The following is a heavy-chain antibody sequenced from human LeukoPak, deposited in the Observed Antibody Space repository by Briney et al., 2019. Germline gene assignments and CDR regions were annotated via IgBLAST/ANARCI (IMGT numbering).Heavy chain of an antibody. D-gene: IGHD3-10*01. CDR1: GGSISSYY. CDR2: IYYSGST. Sequence: PSETLSLTCTVSGGSISSYYWSWIRQPPGKGLEWIGYIYYSGSTNYNPSLKSRVTISVDTSKNQFSLKLSSVTAADTAVYYCARHMRVLWPVRGVLNWFDPWGQGTLVTVSS. V-gene: IGHV4-59*08. CDR3: ARHMRVLWPVRGVLNWFDP. J-gene: IGHJ5*02.